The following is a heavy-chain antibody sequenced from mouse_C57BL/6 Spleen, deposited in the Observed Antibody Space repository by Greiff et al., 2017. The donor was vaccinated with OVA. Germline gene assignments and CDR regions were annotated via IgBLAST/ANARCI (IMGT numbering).Heavy chain of an antibody. CDR1: GFTFSDYY. CDR2: ISNCGGST. CDR3: ARKGISYYFDY. J-gene: IGHJ2*01. V-gene: IGHV5-12*01. Sequence: DVKLVESGGGLVQPGGSLKLSCAASGFTFSDYYMYWVRQTPEKRLEWVAYISNCGGSTYYPDTVKGRSTFSRDNTKNTLYLQMSRLKSENTAMYYCARKGISYYFDYWGQGTTLTVSS.